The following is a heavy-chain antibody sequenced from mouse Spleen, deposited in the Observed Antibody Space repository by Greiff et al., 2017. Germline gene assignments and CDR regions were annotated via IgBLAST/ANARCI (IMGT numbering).Heavy chain of an antibody. Sequence: QVTLKESGPGILQPSQTLSLTCSFSGFSLSTYGIGVGWIRQPSGKGLEWLAHIWWNDNKYYNTALKSRLTISKDTSNNQVFLKIASVDTADTATYYCARIEGPYYDYDGYAMDYWGQGTSVTVSS. V-gene: IGHV8-11*01. CDR3: ARIEGPYYDYDGYAMDY. D-gene: IGHD2-4*01. CDR2: IWWNDNK. CDR1: GFSLSTYGIG. J-gene: IGHJ4*01.